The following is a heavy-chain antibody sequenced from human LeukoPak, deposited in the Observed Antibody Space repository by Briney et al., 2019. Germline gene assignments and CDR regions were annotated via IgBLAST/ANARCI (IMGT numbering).Heavy chain of an antibody. Sequence: ASVKVSCKASGYTLSEYGISWVRRAPGQGLEWVGWITTYNGDKKYSQKFQGRVTMTTDTSTSTYCMELRSLRSDDTAVYYCARDCSNGVCFPRDYWGQGTLVTVST. D-gene: IGHD2-8*01. CDR1: GYTLSEYG. J-gene: IGHJ4*02. CDR2: ITTYNGDK. CDR3: ARDCSNGVCFPRDY. V-gene: IGHV1-18*01.